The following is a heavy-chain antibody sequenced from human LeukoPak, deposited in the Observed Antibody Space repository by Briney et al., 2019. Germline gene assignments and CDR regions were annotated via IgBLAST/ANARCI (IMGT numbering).Heavy chain of an antibody. CDR3: ARVGDILTGYYDFDY. CDR2: IYYSGST. J-gene: IGHJ4*02. Sequence: PSETLSLTCTVSGGSISSYYWSWIRQPPGKGLEWIGYIYYSGSTNYNPSLKSRVTISVDTSKNQFSLKLSSVTAADTAVYYCARVGDILTGYYDFDYWGQGTLVTVSS. CDR1: GGSISSYY. V-gene: IGHV4-59*01. D-gene: IGHD3-9*01.